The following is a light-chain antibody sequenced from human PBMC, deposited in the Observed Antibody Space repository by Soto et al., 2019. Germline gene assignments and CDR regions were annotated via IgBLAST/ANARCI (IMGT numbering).Light chain of an antibody. CDR1: SSNLGADYD. J-gene: IGLJ2*01. CDR2: GNN. CDR3: QSCDSSLNGLV. Sequence: QSVLTQPPSVSGAPGQRVTISCTGSSSNLGADYDVQWYQQFPGTAPKLLISGNNNRPSGVTDRFSGSKSGTSASLTITWLQFEDEADYYCQSCDSSLNGLVFGGGTKLTVL. V-gene: IGLV1-40*01.